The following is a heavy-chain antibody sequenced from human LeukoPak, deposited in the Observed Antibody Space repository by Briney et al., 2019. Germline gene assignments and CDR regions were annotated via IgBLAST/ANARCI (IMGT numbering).Heavy chain of an antibody. CDR1: GDSISTYY. V-gene: IGHV4-4*09. CDR2: IYISGTT. J-gene: IGHJ4*02. D-gene: IGHD1-26*01. Sequence: SETLSLTCTVSGDSISTYYWGWIRQPPGKGLEWIGFIYISGTTSYNPSLKSRVTISVDTSKNQFSLNLSSVTAADTAVYYCARHGFQWELPNWGQGTLVTVSS. CDR3: ARHGFQWELPN.